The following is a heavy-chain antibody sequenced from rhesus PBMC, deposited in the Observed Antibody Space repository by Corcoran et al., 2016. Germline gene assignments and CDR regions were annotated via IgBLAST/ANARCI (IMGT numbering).Heavy chain of an antibody. CDR3: ARGNYEDFDV. V-gene: IGHV4-127*01. J-gene: IGHJ5-1*01. CDR2: IYGGSGST. Sequence: QVQLQESGPGLVKPSETLSLTCAVSGYSISRGYGWGWIRQPPGKGLEWIGQIYGGSGSTYYNPSLKSRVTVSKDTSKNQFSLKLSSVTAADTAVYYCARGNYEDFDVWGPGVLVTVSS. D-gene: IGHD3-9*01. CDR1: GYSISRGYG.